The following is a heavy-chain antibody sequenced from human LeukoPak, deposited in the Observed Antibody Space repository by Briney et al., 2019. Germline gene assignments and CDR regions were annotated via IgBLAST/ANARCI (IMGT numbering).Heavy chain of an antibody. CDR1: GGSFSGYY. D-gene: IGHD2-15*01. J-gene: IGHJ5*02. CDR2: INHSGST. Sequence: SETLSLTCAVYGGSFSGYYWSWIRQPPGKGLEWIGEINHSGSTNYNPSLKSRVTISVDTSKNQFSLKLSSVTAADTAVYYCARGSTDGYCSGGSCYPTSNWFDPWGQGTLVTVSS. V-gene: IGHV4-34*01. CDR3: ARGSTDGYCSGGSCYPTSNWFDP.